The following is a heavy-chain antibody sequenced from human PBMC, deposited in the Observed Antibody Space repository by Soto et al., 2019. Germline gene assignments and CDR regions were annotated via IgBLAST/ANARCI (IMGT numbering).Heavy chain of an antibody. CDR3: ARGWRFGELSRNWFDP. CDR2: INHSGST. CDR1: GGSFSGYY. J-gene: IGHJ5*02. Sequence: QVQLQQWGAGLLKPSETLSLTCAVYGGSFSGYYWSWIRQPPGKGLEWIGEINHSGSTNYNPSLKSRVTISVDTSKNQFSLKLSSVTAADTAVYYCARGWRFGELSRNWFDPWGQGTLVTVSS. V-gene: IGHV4-34*01. D-gene: IGHD3-10*01.